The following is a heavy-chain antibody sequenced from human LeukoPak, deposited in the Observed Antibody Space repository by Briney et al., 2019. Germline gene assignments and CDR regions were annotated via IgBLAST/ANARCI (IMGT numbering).Heavy chain of an antibody. CDR2: IKQDGSEK. Sequence: GGSLRLSCAASGFTFSSYWTSWVRQAPGKGLEWVANIKQDGSEKYYVDSVKGRFTISRDNAKNSLYLQMNSLRAEDTALYYCAKDIGVDGDYANWFDPWGQGTLVTVSS. CDR1: GFTFSSYW. D-gene: IGHD4-17*01. CDR3: AKDIGVDGDYANWFDP. V-gene: IGHV3-7*03. J-gene: IGHJ5*02.